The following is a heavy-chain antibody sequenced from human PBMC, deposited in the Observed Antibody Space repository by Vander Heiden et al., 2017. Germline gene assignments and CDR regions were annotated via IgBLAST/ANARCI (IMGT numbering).Heavy chain of an antibody. D-gene: IGHD3-10*01. CDR3: ARAVSYGSGSYGRDAFDI. CDR1: GFTFSSYW. V-gene: IGHV3-7*01. CDR2: IKQDGSEK. Sequence: EVQLVESGGGLVQPGGSLSLSCAASGFTFSSYWMSCVRQAPGKGLEWVANIKQDGSEKYYVDSVKGRFTISRDNAKNSLYLQMNSLRAEDTAVYYCARAVSYGSGSYGRDAFDIWGQGTMVTVSS. J-gene: IGHJ3*02.